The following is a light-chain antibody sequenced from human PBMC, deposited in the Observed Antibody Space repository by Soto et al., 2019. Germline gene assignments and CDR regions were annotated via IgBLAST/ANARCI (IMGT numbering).Light chain of an antibody. CDR3: QQYGSSIT. Sequence: EIVMTQSPATLSLSPGEKATLSFRASQSVSIDLAWYQQTPGQAPRLLIYGASNRATGIPDRFSGSGSGTDFTLTISRLEPEDFAVYYCQQYGSSITFGQGTRLEIK. CDR2: GAS. V-gene: IGKV3-20*01. J-gene: IGKJ5*01. CDR1: QSVSID.